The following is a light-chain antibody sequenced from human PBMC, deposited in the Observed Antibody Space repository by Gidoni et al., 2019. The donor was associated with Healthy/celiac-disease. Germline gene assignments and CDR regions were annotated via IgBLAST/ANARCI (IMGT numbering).Light chain of an antibody. CDR2: EDN. CDR1: SGSIASNY. CDR3: QSYDSSNRV. Sequence: NFMLTQPHSVSESPGQTVTISCTRSSGSIASNYVQWDQQRPGSAPTTVIYEDNQRPSGGPDRVSGSIDSSSNSASLTISGLKTEDEADYYCQSYDSSNRVFGGGTKLTVL. J-gene: IGLJ2*01. V-gene: IGLV6-57*04.